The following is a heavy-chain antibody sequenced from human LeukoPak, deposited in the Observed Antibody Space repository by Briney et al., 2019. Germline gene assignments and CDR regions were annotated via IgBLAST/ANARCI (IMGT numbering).Heavy chain of an antibody. D-gene: IGHD2-15*01. V-gene: IGHV3-33*01. CDR1: GFTFSSYG. CDR2: IWYDGSNK. J-gene: IGHJ6*04. Sequence: PGRSLRLSCAASGFTFSSYGMHWVRQAPGKGLEWVAVIWYDGSNKYYADSVKGRFTISRDNSKNTLYLQMNSLRAEDTAVYYCARDWREWWYHSHYGMDVWGKGTTVTVSS. CDR3: ARDWREWWYHSHYGMDV.